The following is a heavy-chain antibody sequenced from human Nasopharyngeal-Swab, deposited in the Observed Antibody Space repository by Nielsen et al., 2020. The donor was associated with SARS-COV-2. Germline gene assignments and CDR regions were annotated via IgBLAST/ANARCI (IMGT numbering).Heavy chain of an antibody. CDR2: ISYDGSNK. CDR3: ARAHRGSYFGAFDI. D-gene: IGHD1-26*01. V-gene: IGHV3-30*04. Sequence: SCAASGCTFRNEALHWVRQAPGQGPEWVAVISYDGSNKYHADSVKGRFNISTCNSKHTRLLQMNSLRADDTAVYYCARAHRGSYFGAFDIWGQGTMVTVSS. CDR1: GCTFRNEA. J-gene: IGHJ3*02.